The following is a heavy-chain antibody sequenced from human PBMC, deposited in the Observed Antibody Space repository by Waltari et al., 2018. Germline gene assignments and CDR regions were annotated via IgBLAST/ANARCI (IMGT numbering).Heavy chain of an antibody. CDR2: IHAGDSVS. CDR1: GYTFATYS. Sequence: QVQLVQSGAELKKPGTSVNVSCRTSGYTFATYSIHWVRQAPGQGLQWMGWIHAGDSVSKYSQQFQGRLTITRDTSAGTAYMTLNSLTSEDTAIYYCARGGPLTSVEEFDFWGQGTLVTVSS. CDR3: ARGGPLTSVEEFDF. V-gene: IGHV1-3*01. D-gene: IGHD2-15*01. J-gene: IGHJ4*02.